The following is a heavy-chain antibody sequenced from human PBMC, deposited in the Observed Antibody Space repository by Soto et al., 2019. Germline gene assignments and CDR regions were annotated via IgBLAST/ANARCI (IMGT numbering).Heavy chain of an antibody. Sequence: GASVKVSCKASGYTFTGYYMHWVRQAPGQGLEWMGIINPGGGSTTYAQKFQGRVTMTRDTSTSTVYMELNSLRSDDTAVYYCARDIAVAGIRFDYWGQGTLVTVSS. V-gene: IGHV1-46*01. CDR2: INPGGGST. J-gene: IGHJ4*02. CDR3: ARDIAVAGIRFDY. D-gene: IGHD6-19*01. CDR1: GYTFTGYY.